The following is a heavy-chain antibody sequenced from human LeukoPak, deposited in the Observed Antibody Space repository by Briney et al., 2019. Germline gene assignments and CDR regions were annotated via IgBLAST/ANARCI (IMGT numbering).Heavy chain of an antibody. Sequence: GGSLRLSCAASGFTFSSYAMSWVRQAPGKGLEWVSAISGRGDTIFYADSLRGRFTVSRDNSKNTLYLQMNSLRAEDTAAYYCAKATMATTYFDYWGQGTLVTVSS. CDR1: GFTFSSYA. CDR3: AKATMATTYFDY. J-gene: IGHJ4*02. CDR2: ISGRGDTI. V-gene: IGHV3-23*01. D-gene: IGHD5-24*01.